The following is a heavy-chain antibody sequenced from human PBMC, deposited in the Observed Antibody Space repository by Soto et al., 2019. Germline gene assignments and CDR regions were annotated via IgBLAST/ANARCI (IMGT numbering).Heavy chain of an antibody. CDR2: IIPIFGTA. Sequence: PVKVCCKASGGTFSSYAITCVRQAPGQGLEWMGGIIPIFGTANYAQKFQGRVTITADESTSTAYMELSSLRSEDTAVYYCERDRPRYSSGWPYDYWGQGTLVTVSS. CDR1: GGTFSSYA. V-gene: IGHV1-69*13. CDR3: ERDRPRYSSGWPYDY. D-gene: IGHD6-19*01. J-gene: IGHJ4*02.